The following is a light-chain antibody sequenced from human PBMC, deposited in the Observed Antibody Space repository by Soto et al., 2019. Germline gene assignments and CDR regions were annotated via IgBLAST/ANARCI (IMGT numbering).Light chain of an antibody. CDR1: SSNIGNNY. V-gene: IGLV1-51*01. CDR3: GTWDSSLSAAV. Sequence: QSVLTQPHSVSAAPGQRVTISCSGSSSNIGNNYVYWYQHLPGTAPKLLISANNNRPSGMPDRFSGSKSGTSATLAITGLPTGDEADYYCGTWDSSLSAAVFGGGTKLTVL. J-gene: IGLJ2*01. CDR2: ANN.